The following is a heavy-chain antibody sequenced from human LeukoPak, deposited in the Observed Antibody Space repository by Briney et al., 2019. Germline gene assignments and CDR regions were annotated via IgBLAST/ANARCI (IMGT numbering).Heavy chain of an antibody. J-gene: IGHJ4*02. V-gene: IGHV1-18*01. CDR3: ARVVAYYYDSSGRYYFDY. Sequence: ASVKVSCKASGYTFTSYGISWVRQAPGQGLEWMGWISAYNGNTNYAQKLQGRVTMTTDTSTSTAYMELRSLRSDDTAVYYCARVVAYYYDSSGRYYFDYWGQGTLVTVSS. D-gene: IGHD3-22*01. CDR1: GYTFTSYG. CDR2: ISAYNGNT.